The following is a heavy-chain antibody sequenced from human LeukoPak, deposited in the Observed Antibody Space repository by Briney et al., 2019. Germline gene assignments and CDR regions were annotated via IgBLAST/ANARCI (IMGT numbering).Heavy chain of an antibody. Sequence: SETLSLTCTVSGGSISSGSYYWSWIRQPAGKGLEWIGRIYTSGSTNYNPSLKSRVTISVDTSKNQFSLKLSSVTAADTAVYYCARGGGYSCGKGHWYFDLWGRGTLVTVSS. V-gene: IGHV4-61*02. CDR3: ARGGGYSCGKGHWYFDL. CDR1: GGSISSGSYY. D-gene: IGHD5-18*01. CDR2: IYTSGST. J-gene: IGHJ2*01.